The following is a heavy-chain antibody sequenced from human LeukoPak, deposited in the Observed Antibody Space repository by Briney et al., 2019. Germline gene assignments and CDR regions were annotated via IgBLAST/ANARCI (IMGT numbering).Heavy chain of an antibody. Sequence: AASVKVSCKASGYTFTGYYIHWVRQAPGQGLEWMAWINPDSGDTNYAQKFQARVTLTRDTSSSTAFLDLSRLRSDDTAVYYCARSITYYSGSGRNYYYMDVWGKGTAVTVSS. V-gene: IGHV1-2*02. CDR3: ARSITYYSGSGRNYYYMDV. J-gene: IGHJ6*03. CDR2: INPDSGDT. CDR1: GYTFTGYY. D-gene: IGHD3-10*01.